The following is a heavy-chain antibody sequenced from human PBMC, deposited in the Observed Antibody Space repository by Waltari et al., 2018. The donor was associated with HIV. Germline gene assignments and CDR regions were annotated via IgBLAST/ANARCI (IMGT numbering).Heavy chain of an antibody. CDR3: ARGIPGAAAGFYFQH. V-gene: IGHV4-34*01. J-gene: IGHJ1*01. CDR2: SNHSGST. D-gene: IGHD6-13*01. Sequence: QVQLQQWGAGLLKPSETLSLTCAVYGGSFSGYYWSWIRQPPGKGLEWIGESNHSGSTNYNPSLKSRGTISVDTAKNQFSLKLSSVTAADTAVYYCARGIPGAAAGFYFQHWGQGTLVTVSS. CDR1: GGSFSGYY.